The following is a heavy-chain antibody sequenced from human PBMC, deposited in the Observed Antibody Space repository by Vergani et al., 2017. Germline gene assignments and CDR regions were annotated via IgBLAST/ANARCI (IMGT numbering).Heavy chain of an antibody. CDR2: ISAYNGNT. J-gene: IGHJ3*02. Sequence: QVQLVQSGAEVKKPGASVKVSCKASGYTFTSYGISWVRQAPGQGLEWMGWISAYNGNTNYAQKLQGRVTMTTDTSTSTAYMELRSLRSDDTAVYYCAGDLYDSSGYYYVLGYGFDIWGQGTMVTVSS. CDR3: AGDLYDSSGYYYVLGYGFDI. D-gene: IGHD3-22*01. V-gene: IGHV1-18*01. CDR1: GYTFTSYG.